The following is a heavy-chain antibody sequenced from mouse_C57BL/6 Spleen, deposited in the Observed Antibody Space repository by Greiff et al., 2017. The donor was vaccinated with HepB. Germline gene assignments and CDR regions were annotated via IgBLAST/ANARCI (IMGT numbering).Heavy chain of an antibody. CDR1: GYSITSGYY. Sequence: EVKLQESGPGLVKPSQSLSLTCSVTGYSITSGYYWNWIRQFPGNKLEWMGYISYDGSNNYNPSLKNRISITRDTSKNQFFLKLNSVTTEDTATYYCAREDGSSYAQLALYAMDYWGQGTSVTVSS. J-gene: IGHJ4*01. CDR3: AREDGSSYAQLALYAMDY. D-gene: IGHD1-1*01. CDR2: ISYDGSN. V-gene: IGHV3-6*01.